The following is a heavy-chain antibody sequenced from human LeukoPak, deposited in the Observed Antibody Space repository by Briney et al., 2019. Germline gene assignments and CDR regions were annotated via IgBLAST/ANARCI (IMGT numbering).Heavy chain of an antibody. V-gene: IGHV4-59*12. J-gene: IGHJ4*02. CDR3: ARILGGVIVLDY. Sequence: TPSETLSLTCTVSGGSISSYYWSWIRQPPGKGLEWIGYIYYSGSTNYNPSLKSRVTISVDTSKNQFSLKLSSVTAADTAVYYCARILGGVIVLDYWGQGTLVTVSS. CDR1: GGSISSYY. CDR2: IYYSGST. D-gene: IGHD3-16*02.